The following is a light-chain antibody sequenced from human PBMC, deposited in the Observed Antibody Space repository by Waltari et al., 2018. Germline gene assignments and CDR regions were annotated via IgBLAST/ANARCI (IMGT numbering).Light chain of an antibody. V-gene: IGLV2-14*01. CDR2: DVN. CDR3: NSYTTSDTFV. Sequence: QSALTQPASVSGSPGQSLTISCTGTASDIGAYNFVTWCQQHPGKPPKVIIYDVNKRPSGVSNRFAGSKSGRTASLTISGLQAEDEADYYCNSYTTSDTFVFGGGTKVTVL. CDR1: ASDIGAYNF. J-gene: IGLJ3*02.